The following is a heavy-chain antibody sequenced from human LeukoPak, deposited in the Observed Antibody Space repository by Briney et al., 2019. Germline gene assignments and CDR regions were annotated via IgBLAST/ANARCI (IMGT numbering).Heavy chain of an antibody. CDR1: EFIFSDYW. CDR2: IKQGGREE. V-gene: IGHV3-7*01. J-gene: IGHJ4*02. CDR3: ARDNAAGNRIDY. D-gene: IGHD6-13*01. Sequence: GGSLRLSCVASEFIFSDYWMSWVRQAPGKGLEWVANIKQGGREEKYVGSVKGRFAISRDNSKNTLYLQMNSLRAEDTAVYYCARDNAAGNRIDYWGQGTLVTVSS.